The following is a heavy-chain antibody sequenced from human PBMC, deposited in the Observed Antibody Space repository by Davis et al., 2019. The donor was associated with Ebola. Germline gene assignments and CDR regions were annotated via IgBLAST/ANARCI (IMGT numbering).Heavy chain of an antibody. J-gene: IGHJ4*02. V-gene: IGHV4-34*01. D-gene: IGHD3-22*01. Sequence: SETLSLTCAVYGGSFSGYYWSWIRQPPGKGLEWIGEINHSGSTNYNPSLKSRVTISVDTSKNQFSLKLSSVTAADTAVYYCARADYYDSSGYYYGFDYWGQGTLVTVSS. CDR3: ARADYYDSSGYYYGFDY. CDR1: GGSFSGYY. CDR2: INHSGST.